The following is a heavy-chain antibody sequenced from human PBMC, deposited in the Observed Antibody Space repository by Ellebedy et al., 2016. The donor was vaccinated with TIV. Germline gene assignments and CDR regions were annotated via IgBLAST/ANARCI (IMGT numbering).Heavy chain of an antibody. CDR1: GFTFSSYS. CDR2: ISSTGNTI. D-gene: IGHD6-19*01. Sequence: GESLKISXAASGFTFSSYSMNWVRQAPGKGLEWVSYISSTGNTIYYADSVRGRFTISRDNAKNSLYLQMSSLRADDTAVYYCARDRFSVAATNFDYWGQGTLVTVSS. V-gene: IGHV3-48*04. J-gene: IGHJ4*02. CDR3: ARDRFSVAATNFDY.